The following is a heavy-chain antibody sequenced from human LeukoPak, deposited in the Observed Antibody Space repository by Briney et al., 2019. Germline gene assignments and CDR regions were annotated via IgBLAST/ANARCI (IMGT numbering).Heavy chain of an antibody. CDR2: ISYDGSNK. CDR1: GFTFSSYG. D-gene: IGHD6-19*01. CDR3: AKDSGEWLDQYYFGY. V-gene: IGHV3-30*18. J-gene: IGHJ4*02. Sequence: GGSLRLSCAASGFTFSSYGMHWVRQAPGKGLEWVAVISYDGSNKYYADSVKGRFTISRDNSKNTLYLQMNSLRAEDTAVYYCAKDSGEWLDQYYFGYWGQGTLVTVSS.